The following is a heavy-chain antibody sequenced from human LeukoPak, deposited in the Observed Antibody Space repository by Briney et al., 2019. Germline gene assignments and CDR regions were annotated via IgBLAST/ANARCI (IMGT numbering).Heavy chain of an antibody. CDR3: KSGDPGDDY. CDR1: GGSISSSSYY. CDR2: IYYSGST. J-gene: IGHJ4*02. V-gene: IGHV4-39*07. Sequence: SETLSLTCTVSGGSISSSSYYWGWIRQPPGKGLEWIGSIYYSGSTYYNPSLKSRVTMSVDTSNNQFSLNLNSVTAADTAVYYCKSGDPGDDYWGQGTLVTVSS. D-gene: IGHD3-10*01.